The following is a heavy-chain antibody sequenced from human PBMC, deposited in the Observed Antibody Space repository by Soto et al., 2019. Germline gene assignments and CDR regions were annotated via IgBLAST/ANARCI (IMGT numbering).Heavy chain of an antibody. Sequence: GGSLRLSCAASGFTSSTYAMSWVRQAPGRGLEWVTTIVGSGDTYYVDSVRGRFAISRDDSKNTVYLQMNSLRAEDTALYHCVKHRDCSSGGCPTGHWFDPWGQGTLVTVS. CDR2: IVGSGDT. J-gene: IGHJ5*02. D-gene: IGHD2-15*01. CDR3: VKHRDCSSGGCPTGHWFDP. V-gene: IGHV3-23*01. CDR1: GFTSSTYA.